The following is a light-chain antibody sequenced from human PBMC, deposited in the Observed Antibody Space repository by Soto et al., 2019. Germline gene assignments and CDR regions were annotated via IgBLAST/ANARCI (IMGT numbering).Light chain of an antibody. J-gene: IGLJ1*01. CDR1: TSDIGDYEY. CDR3: SSYTSSSTYV. Sequence: QAGLTQPASVSGSPGQSISLTYPGSTSDIGDYEYVSWYQQHPGKAPKLIIYEVSRRPSGISNRFSASKSGNTASLTISGLQAEDEADYYCSSYTSSSTYVFGTGTKVTVL. V-gene: IGLV2-14*01. CDR2: EVS.